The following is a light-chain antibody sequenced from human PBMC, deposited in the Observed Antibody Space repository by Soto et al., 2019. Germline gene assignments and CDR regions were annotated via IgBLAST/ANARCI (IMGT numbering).Light chain of an antibody. CDR2: IAS. CDR1: QDINSW. V-gene: IGKV1-12*01. Sequence: DIQMTQSPSSVSSSVGYRVTMTWRASQDINSWLTWYQQKPGKAPKVLIYIASRLQSGVPSRFSGRGSGTDFSLTISNLQPEDFATYFCQQSKTFPLTFGGGTRLEIK. CDR3: QQSKTFPLT. J-gene: IGKJ5*01.